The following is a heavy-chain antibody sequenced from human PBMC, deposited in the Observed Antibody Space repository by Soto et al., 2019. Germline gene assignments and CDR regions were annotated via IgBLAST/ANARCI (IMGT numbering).Heavy chain of an antibody. V-gene: IGHV4-59*01. D-gene: IGHD5-18*01. CDR2: ISYSGIS. Sequence: TLSLTCNVSGDSINSYYWSWIRQPPGKGLEWIGYISYSGISMNNPTLKSRVTISGDTSKNQFSLNLSSATAADTAVYYCARGRGYSYGSYFDYWGQGTLVTVSS. CDR3: ARGRGYSYGSYFDY. J-gene: IGHJ4*02. CDR1: GDSINSYY.